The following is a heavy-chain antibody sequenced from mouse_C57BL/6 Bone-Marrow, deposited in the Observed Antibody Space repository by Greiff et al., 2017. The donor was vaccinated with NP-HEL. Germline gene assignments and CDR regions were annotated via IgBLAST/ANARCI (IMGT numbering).Heavy chain of an antibody. CDR1: GYTFTSYG. J-gene: IGHJ2*01. D-gene: IGHD2-1*01. Sequence: LVESGAELARPGASVKLSCKASGYTFTSYGISWVKQRTGQGLEWIGEIYPRSGNTYYNEKFKGKATLTADKSSSTAYMELRSLTSEDSAVYFCARGRIYYGNPLDYWGQGTTLTVSS. CDR3: ARGRIYYGNPLDY. CDR2: IYPRSGNT. V-gene: IGHV1-81*01.